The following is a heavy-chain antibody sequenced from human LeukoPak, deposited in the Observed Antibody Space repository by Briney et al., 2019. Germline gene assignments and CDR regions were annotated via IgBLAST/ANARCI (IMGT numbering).Heavy chain of an antibody. CDR2: IYYSGST. CDR3: ARDLSFLRYFDL. CDR1: GGSISSGGYY. V-gene: IGHV4-31*03. Sequence: PSQTLSLTCSVSGGSISSGGYYWSWIRQHPGKGLEWIGYIYYSGSTYYNPSLKSRVTISVDTSKNQFSLKLSFVTAADTAVYYCARDLSFLRYFDLWGRGTLVTVSS. D-gene: IGHD3-3*01. J-gene: IGHJ2*01.